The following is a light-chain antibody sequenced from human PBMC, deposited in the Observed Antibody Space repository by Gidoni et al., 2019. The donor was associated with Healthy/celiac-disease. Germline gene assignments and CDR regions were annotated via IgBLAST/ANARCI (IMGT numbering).Light chain of an antibody. CDR2: GKN. V-gene: IGLV3-19*01. CDR1: SLRSYY. Sequence: SSALTQEPAVSVALGQTVRITCQGDSLRSYYASWYQQNPGQAHVLVIYGKNNRPTGIPDRFSGSSSGNTAALTSTGAQAEDEADYYCNSRDSSGNLRVFGGGTKLTVL. CDR3: NSRDSSGNLRV. J-gene: IGLJ2*01.